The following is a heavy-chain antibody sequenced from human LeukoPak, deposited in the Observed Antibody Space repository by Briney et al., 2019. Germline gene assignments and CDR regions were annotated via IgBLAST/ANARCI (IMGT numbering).Heavy chain of an antibody. D-gene: IGHD3-22*01. CDR3: ARAPHFFDTSGSRYYFDY. CDR2: IYYSGST. CDR1: GYSISSDYY. V-gene: IGHV4-38-2*02. J-gene: IGHJ4*02. Sequence: PSETLSLTCTVSGYSISSDYYWGWIRQPPGKGLEWIGSIYYSGSTNYNPSLKSRVTISVDTSKNQFSLKLSSLTAADTAVYYCARAPHFFDTSGSRYYFDYWGQGALVTVSS.